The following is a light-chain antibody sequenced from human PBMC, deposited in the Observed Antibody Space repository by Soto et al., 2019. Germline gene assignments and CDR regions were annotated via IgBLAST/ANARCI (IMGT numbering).Light chain of an antibody. Sequence: QSALTQPASVSGSPGQSITISCTGTSSDVGGYNYVSWYQQHPGKAPKLMIYEDSNRPSGVSNRFSGSKSGNTASLTISGLQTEDEADYYCSSYTSSSTPVVFGGGTKVTVL. J-gene: IGLJ2*01. CDR1: SSDVGGYNY. CDR3: SSYTSSSTPVV. V-gene: IGLV2-14*01. CDR2: EDS.